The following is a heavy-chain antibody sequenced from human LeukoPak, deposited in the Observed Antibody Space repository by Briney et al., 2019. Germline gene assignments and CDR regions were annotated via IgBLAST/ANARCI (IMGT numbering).Heavy chain of an antibody. CDR3: ARAAAATNNFDY. D-gene: IGHD2-15*01. Sequence: SETLSLTCTVSGGSISSYYWSWIRQPPGKGLEWIGYIYHSGSTYYNPSLKSRVTISVDRSKNQFSLKLSSVTAADTAVYYCARAAAATNNFDYWGQGALVTVSS. V-gene: IGHV4-59*12. J-gene: IGHJ4*02. CDR1: GGSISSYY. CDR2: IYHSGST.